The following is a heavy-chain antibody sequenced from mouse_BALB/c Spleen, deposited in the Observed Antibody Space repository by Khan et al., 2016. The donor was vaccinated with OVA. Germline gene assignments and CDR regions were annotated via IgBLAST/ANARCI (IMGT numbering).Heavy chain of an antibody. J-gene: IGHJ4*01. CDR3: ARGGAAFYGNDWGAMDD. CDR1: GYTFTTAG. D-gene: IGHD2-9*01. CDR2: INTHSGVP. V-gene: IGHV9-4*02. Sequence: QIQLVQSGPELKKPGETVRISCKASGYTFTTAGMQWVQKMPGKGLKWIGWINTHSGVPKYAEDFKGRFAFSLETSASTVYLQRTNLKNEDTATYFCARGGAAFYGNDWGAMDDWGQGTSVTVSS.